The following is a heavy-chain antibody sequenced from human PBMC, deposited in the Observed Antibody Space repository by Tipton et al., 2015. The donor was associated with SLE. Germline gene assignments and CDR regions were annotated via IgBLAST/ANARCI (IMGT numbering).Heavy chain of an antibody. Sequence: TLSLTCIVSGGSISTTNYFCDWIRQPPGKGLEWIGTFYYSGGTHYSPSLKSRVTISVDTSKNQFSLKLTSVTAADTAVYYCARGYSYGYTFDYWGQGTLVTVSS. CDR1: GGSISTTNYF. V-gene: IGHV4-39*07. J-gene: IGHJ4*02. D-gene: IGHD5-18*01. CDR3: ARGYSYGYTFDY. CDR2: FYYSGGT.